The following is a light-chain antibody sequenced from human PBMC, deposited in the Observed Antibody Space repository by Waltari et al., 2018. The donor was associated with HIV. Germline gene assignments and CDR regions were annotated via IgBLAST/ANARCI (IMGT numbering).Light chain of an antibody. CDR3: QSYDSSLSVVV. CDR1: SSNIGAGYG. Sequence: QSVLTQPPSVSGAPGQRVTISCTGSSSNIGAGYGVHWYQQLPGTAPKLLIYGNTKRPSGIPDRFSGSTSDTSASLAITGLQAEDEADYYCQSYDSSLSVVVFGGGTKLTVL. J-gene: IGLJ2*01. V-gene: IGLV1-40*01. CDR2: GNT.